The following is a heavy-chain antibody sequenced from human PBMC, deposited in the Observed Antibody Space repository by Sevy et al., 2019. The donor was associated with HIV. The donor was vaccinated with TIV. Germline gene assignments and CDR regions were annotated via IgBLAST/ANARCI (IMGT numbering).Heavy chain of an antibody. CDR3: ARPYGSGSWEAFDV. D-gene: IGHD3-10*01. CDR1: GFNFDSYT. J-gene: IGHJ3*01. CDR2: ISGSSNYI. V-gene: IGHV3-21*01. Sequence: GGSLRLSCAASGFNFDSYTMNWVRQAPGQGLEWVSSISGSSNYIYYADSLKGRFTISRDNAKNSVYLQMHSLRVDDTAVYFCARPYGSGSWEAFDVWGQGTMVTVSS.